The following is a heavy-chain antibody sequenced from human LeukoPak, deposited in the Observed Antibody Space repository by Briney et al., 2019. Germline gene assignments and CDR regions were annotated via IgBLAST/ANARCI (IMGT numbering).Heavy chain of an antibody. CDR2: INSDGSTT. CDR3: ARIRESLGLGAFDI. D-gene: IGHD7-27*01. Sequence: GSLRLSSSASGFSFINYWMCWVRQAPGKGLVCVSRINSDGSTTTYADSVKGRFTISRDNAKNTLYLQMNSLRAEDSALYYCARIRESLGLGAFDIWGQGTMVTVSS. J-gene: IGHJ3*02. CDR1: GFSFINYW. V-gene: IGHV3-74*03.